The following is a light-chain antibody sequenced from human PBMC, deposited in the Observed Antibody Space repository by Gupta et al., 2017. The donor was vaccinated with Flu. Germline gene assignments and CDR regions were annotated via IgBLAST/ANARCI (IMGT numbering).Light chain of an antibody. J-gene: IGKJ3*01. Sequence: EIVLTQSPGTLSLSPGERATLSCRASQSLSSSYLAWYQQKPGQAPRLLIYGASSRATGIPDRFSGSGSGTDFTLTISRLEPEDFAVYYCQQYGSSPGFTFGHGTKVDIK. CDR1: QSLSSSY. CDR2: GAS. V-gene: IGKV3-20*01. CDR3: QQYGSSPGFT.